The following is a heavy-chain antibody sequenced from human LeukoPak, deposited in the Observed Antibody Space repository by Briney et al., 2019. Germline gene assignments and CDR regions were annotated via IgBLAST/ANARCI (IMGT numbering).Heavy chain of an antibody. J-gene: IGHJ4*02. CDR1: GDSVRNDFYY. D-gene: IGHD2-2*01. Sequence: IPSETLSLTCSVSGDSVRNDFYYWGWIRQPPGKGLEWVACLSHAGNTWYNPSLENRLSISVDTSKNQFSLKFSSVTAADTALYWCARHNAPRRVGFDFWGQGILVTVSS. CDR2: LSHAGNT. CDR3: ARHNAPRRVGFDF. V-gene: IGHV4-39*01.